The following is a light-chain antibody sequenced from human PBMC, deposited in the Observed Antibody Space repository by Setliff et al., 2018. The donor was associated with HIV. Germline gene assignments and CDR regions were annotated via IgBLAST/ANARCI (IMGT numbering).Light chain of an antibody. J-gene: IGLJ1*01. CDR1: SSDVGGYNY. V-gene: IGLV2-14*01. CDR3: SSDTSSSTLV. Sequence: QSALTQPASVSGSPGQSITISCTGTSSDVGGYNYVSWYQQHPGKAPKLMIYDVSQRPSGVSNRFSGSKSGNTASLTISGLQAEDDADYYCSSDTSSSTLVFGTGTKVTVL. CDR2: DVS.